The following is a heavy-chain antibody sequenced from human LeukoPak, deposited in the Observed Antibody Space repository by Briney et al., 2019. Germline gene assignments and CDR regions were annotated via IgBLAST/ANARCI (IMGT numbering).Heavy chain of an antibody. J-gene: IGHJ6*02. CDR1: GYSFINYG. Sequence: ASVKVSCEASGYSFINYGINWVRQAPGQGLGWMGWITTYTGDTNYAQKFQGRVTMTTDASTSTVYMELRSLRSDDTAVYYCARDVEIVSYYGMDVWGQGTTVTVSS. CDR2: ITTYTGDT. V-gene: IGHV1-18*01. CDR3: ARDVEIVSYYGMDV. D-gene: IGHD2-21*01.